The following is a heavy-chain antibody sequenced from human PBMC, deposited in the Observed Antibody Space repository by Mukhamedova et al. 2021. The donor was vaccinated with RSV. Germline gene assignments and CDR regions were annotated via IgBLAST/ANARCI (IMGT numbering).Heavy chain of an antibody. Sequence: TFSSYWMSWVRQAPGKGLEWVANIKQDGSEKYYVDSVKGRFTISRDNTKNSLYRQMNSLRAEDTAVYYCARCAGHAVDYWGRGTL. J-gene: IGHJ4*02. D-gene: IGHD2-8*01. CDR3: ARCAGHAVDY. CDR1: TFSSYW. V-gene: IGHV3-7*01. CDR2: IKQDGSEK.